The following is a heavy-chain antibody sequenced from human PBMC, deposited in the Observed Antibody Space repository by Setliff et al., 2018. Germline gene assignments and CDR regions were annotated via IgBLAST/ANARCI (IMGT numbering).Heavy chain of an antibody. CDR1: GFTFSSYR. CDR3: ARTCSGSGCYAGLES. V-gene: IGHV3-33*08. D-gene: IGHD2-15*01. CDR2: IWDDGGNK. J-gene: IGHJ4*02. Sequence: PGGSLRLSCAASGFTFSSYRMHRVRQAPGKGLEWVEVIWDDGGNKYHADSVKVRFTISRNNSKNTLYLQTNSLRPEDTAVYYCARTCSGSGCYAGLESWGQGTPVTVSS.